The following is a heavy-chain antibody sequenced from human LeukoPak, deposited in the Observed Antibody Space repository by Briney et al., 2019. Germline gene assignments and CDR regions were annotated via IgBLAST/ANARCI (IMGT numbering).Heavy chain of an antibody. CDR1: GGSFSGYY. CDR2: INHSGST. V-gene: IGHV4-34*01. D-gene: IGHD2-15*01. Sequence: SETLSLTCAVYGGSFSGYYWSWLRQPPGKGLEWIGEINHSGSTNYNPSLKSRVTISVDTSKNQFSLKLSSVTAADTAVYYCARGREVVVVAATIGYYYYYGMDVWGKGTTVTVSS. CDR3: ARGREVVVVAATIGYYYYYGMDV. J-gene: IGHJ6*04.